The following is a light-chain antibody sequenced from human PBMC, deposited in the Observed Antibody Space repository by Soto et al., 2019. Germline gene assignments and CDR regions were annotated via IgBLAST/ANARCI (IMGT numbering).Light chain of an antibody. Sequence: EIVMTQSPATLSVSAGERATLSCRASRRVSSNLAWYQQKPGQAPRRLIYGASTRATAIPARFSGSGSGTEFTLTISSLQSEDCAIYYCQQYHTWPITFGGGTKVDI. CDR2: GAS. CDR3: QQYHTWPIT. CDR1: RRVSSN. J-gene: IGKJ4*01. V-gene: IGKV3-15*01.